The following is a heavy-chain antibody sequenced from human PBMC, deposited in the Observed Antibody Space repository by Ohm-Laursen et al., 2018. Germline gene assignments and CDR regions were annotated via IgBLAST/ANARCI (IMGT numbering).Heavy chain of an antibody. CDR1: GGSISSYY. V-gene: IGHV4-59*08. J-gene: IGHJ4*02. D-gene: IGHD1-26*01. CDR3: ARLANSAFPYYLDY. CDR2: IHNSGST. Sequence: SETLSLTCTVSGGSISSYYWSWVRQPPGKGLEWIGYIHNSGSTNYNPSLKSRVTIATDTSKNQLSLKLSSVTAADTAVYYCARLANSAFPYYLDYWGQGTLVTVSS.